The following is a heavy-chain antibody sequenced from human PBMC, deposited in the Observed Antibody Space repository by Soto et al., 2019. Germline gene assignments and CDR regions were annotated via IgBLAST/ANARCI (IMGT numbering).Heavy chain of an antibody. V-gene: IGHV3-73*01. D-gene: IGHD2-21*02. Sequence: GGSLRLSCAASGFSLSGSIMHWVRQASGQGLEWVGRIGNTADTYATVYAASVKGRFTISRDDSENTAYLQMNSLRTEDTAMYFCARYTGDRFDYWGPGTLVTVSS. CDR2: IGNTADTYAT. CDR3: ARYTGDRFDY. J-gene: IGHJ4*02. CDR1: GFSLSGSI.